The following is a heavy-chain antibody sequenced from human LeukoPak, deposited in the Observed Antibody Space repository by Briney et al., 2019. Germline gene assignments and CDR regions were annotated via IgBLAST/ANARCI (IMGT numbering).Heavy chain of an antibody. CDR2: ISSSGSTI. CDR1: GFTFIDYY. J-gene: IGHJ3*02. V-gene: IGHV3-11*01. Sequence: GGSLRLSCAASGFTFIDYYMSRIRQAPGKGLEWVSYISSSGSTIYYADSVKGRFTISRDNAKNSLYLQMNSLRAEDTAVYYCARDSTPLEYSSGYYPDAFDIWGQGTMVTVSS. D-gene: IGHD3-22*01. CDR3: ARDSTPLEYSSGYYPDAFDI.